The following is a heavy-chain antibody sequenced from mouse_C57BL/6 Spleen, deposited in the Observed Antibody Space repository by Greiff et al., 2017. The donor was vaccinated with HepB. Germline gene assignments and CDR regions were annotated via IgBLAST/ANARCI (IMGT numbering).Heavy chain of an antibody. J-gene: IGHJ4*01. V-gene: IGHV5-4*01. CDR1: GFTFSSYA. CDR2: ISDGGSYT. D-gene: IGHD2-2*01. Sequence: DVKLVESGGGLVKPGGSLKLSCAASGFTFSSYAMSWVRQTPEKRLEWVATISDGGSYTYYPDNVKGRFTISRDNAKNNRYLQMSHLKSEDTAMYYCARDSMVTRGAMDYWGQGTSVTVSS. CDR3: ARDSMVTRGAMDY.